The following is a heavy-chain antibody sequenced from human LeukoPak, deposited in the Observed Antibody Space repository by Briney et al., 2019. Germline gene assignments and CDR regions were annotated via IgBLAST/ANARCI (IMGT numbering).Heavy chain of an antibody. CDR1: SGSISSGSFY. J-gene: IGHJ4*02. Sequence: SETLSLTCTISSGSISSGSFYRGWIRQPPGKGLEWIGSVYYSGSTYYNPSLESRVAISVDTSKNRFSLKLSSVTAADTAVYYCAKTYHSTRYSFFDYWGQGALVTVSS. CDR2: VYYSGST. CDR3: AKTYHSTRYSFFDY. V-gene: IGHV4-39*01. D-gene: IGHD6-13*01.